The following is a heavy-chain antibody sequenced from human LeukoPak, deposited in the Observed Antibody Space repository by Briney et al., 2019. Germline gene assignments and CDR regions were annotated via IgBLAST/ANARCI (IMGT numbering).Heavy chain of an antibody. D-gene: IGHD6-19*01. Sequence: ASVKVSCTASGGTFSSYAISWVRQAPGQGLEWMGWINTNTGNPTYAQGFTGRFVFSLDTSVSTAYLQISSLKAEDTAVYYCARATYSSGWYFDYWGQGTLVTVSS. CDR3: ARATYSSGWYFDY. J-gene: IGHJ4*02. V-gene: IGHV7-4-1*02. CDR1: GGTFSSYA. CDR2: INTNTGNP.